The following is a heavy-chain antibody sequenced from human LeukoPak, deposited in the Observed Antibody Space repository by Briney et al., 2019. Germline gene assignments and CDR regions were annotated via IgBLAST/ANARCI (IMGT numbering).Heavy chain of an antibody. D-gene: IGHD1-26*01. J-gene: IGHJ5*02. CDR2: ISGSGGST. V-gene: IGHV3-23*01. Sequence: GGSLRLSCAASGFTFSSYAMSWVRQAPGKGLEWVSAISGSGGSTYYADSVKGRFTISRDNSKNTLYLQMNSLRAEDTAVYYCAKDPVRDGSYNWFDPWGQGTLVTVSS. CDR3: AKDPVRDGSYNWFDP. CDR1: GFTFSSYA.